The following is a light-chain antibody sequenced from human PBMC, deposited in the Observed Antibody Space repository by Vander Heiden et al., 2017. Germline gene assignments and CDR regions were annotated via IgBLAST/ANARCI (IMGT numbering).Light chain of an antibody. J-gene: IGKJ2*01. Sequence: DIVMTQSPLSMPVTPGEPASIPCRSSQSLLHSNGYNDLDWYLQKPGQSPQLLIYLGSNRASGVPDRFSGSGSGTDFTLKISRVEAEDVGVYYCMQALQTPSTFGQGTKLEIK. CDR3: MQALQTPST. CDR2: LGS. V-gene: IGKV2-28*01. CDR1: QSLLHSNGYND.